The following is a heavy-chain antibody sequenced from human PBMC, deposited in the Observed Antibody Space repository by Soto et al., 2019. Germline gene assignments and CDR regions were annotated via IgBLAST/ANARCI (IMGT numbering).Heavy chain of an antibody. J-gene: IGHJ6*02. CDR2: IYPGDSDT. CDR1: GYNFTNYW. Sequence: GESLKISCTGSGYNFTNYWIGWVRQMPGKGLESMGIIYPGDSDTRYSPSFQGQVTISADKSISTAYLQWSSLKASDTAMYYCAGGGVRGVVTRTRDYYGMDVWGQGTTVTVS. CDR3: AGGGVRGVVTRTRDYYGMDV. V-gene: IGHV5-51*01. D-gene: IGHD3-10*01.